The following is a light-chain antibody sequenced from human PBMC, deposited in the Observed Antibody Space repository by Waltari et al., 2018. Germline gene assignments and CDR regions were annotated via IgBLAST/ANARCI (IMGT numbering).Light chain of an antibody. CDR3: QSYDSNESVV. J-gene: IGLJ2*01. V-gene: IGLV6-57*04. Sequence: FILTQPHSVSESPGKTVTISCTRSGGSIARNYVQWYQQRPGIAPTTVIYDDDQRPAGVPDRFSGSIDSSSNSAALTISELKTEDEADYYCQSYDSNESVVFGGGTKLTVL. CDR1: GGSIARNY. CDR2: DDD.